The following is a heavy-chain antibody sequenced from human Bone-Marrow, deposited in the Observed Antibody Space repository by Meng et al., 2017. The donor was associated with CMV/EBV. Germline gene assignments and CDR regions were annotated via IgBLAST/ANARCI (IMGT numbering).Heavy chain of an antibody. CDR3: ARGLGEGVLMVYAQPFDY. Sequence: ASVKVSCKASGYTFTSYYMHWVRQAPGQGLEWMGIINPSGGSTSYAQKFQGRVTMTRDTSTSTVYMELSSLRSDDTAVYYCARGLGEGVLMVYAQPFDYWGQGTLVTVSS. CDR1: GYTFTSYY. V-gene: IGHV1-46*01. J-gene: IGHJ4*02. D-gene: IGHD2-8*01. CDR2: INPSGGST.